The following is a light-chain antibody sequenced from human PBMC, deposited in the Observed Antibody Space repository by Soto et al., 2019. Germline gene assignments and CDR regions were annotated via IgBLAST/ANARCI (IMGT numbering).Light chain of an antibody. CDR3: QQYKSFMYT. Sequence: DIQITQSPSTLSGSVGDGVTITCRASQGVNRWLAWYQQKPGKAPKLLMYKASTLESGVPSRFGGSGSETEFTLTISGLQPDDFATYYCQQYKSFMYTFGQGTKVDI. V-gene: IGKV1-5*03. CDR1: QGVNRW. CDR2: KAS. J-gene: IGKJ2*01.